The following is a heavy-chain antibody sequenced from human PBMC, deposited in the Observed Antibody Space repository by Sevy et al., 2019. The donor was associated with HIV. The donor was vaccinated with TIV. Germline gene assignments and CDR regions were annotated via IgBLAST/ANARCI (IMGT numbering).Heavy chain of an antibody. CDR2: INHSGST. CDR3: ARGLRYCGGDCYSYWSYYYYGMDV. CDR1: GGSFSGYY. D-gene: IGHD2-21*02. Sequence: SETLSLTCAVYGGSFSGYYWSWIRQPPGKGLEWIGEINHSGSTNYNPSLKSRVTISVDTSKNQFSLKLSSVTDADTAVYYCARGLRYCGGDCYSYWSYYYYGMDVWGQGTTVTVSS. V-gene: IGHV4-34*01. J-gene: IGHJ6*02.